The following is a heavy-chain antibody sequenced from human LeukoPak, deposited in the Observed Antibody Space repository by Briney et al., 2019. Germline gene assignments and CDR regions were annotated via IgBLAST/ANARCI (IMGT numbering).Heavy chain of an antibody. CDR3: AYGIAAAGAFDY. J-gene: IGHJ4*02. Sequence: SETLSLTCTVSGGSISSSSYYWGWIRQPPGKGLEWIGSIYYSGSTYYNPSLKSRVTISVDTSKNQFSLKLSSVTAADTAVYYCAYGIAAAGAFDYWGQGTLVTVSS. D-gene: IGHD6-13*01. CDR1: GGSISSSSYY. CDR2: IYYSGST. V-gene: IGHV4-39*07.